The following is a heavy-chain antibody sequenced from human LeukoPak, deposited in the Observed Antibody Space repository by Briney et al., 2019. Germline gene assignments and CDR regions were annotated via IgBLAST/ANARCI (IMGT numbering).Heavy chain of an antibody. Sequence: SETLSLTCTVSGGSISSYYWSCIRQPPGKGLEWIGYIYYSGSTNYNPSLKSRVTISVDTSKNQFSLKLSSVTAADTAVYYCARRTFGVVNWKSYDAFDIWGQGTMVTVSS. CDR1: GGSISSYY. V-gene: IGHV4-59*01. CDR2: IYYSGST. J-gene: IGHJ3*02. CDR3: ARRTFGVVNWKSYDAFDI. D-gene: IGHD3-3*01.